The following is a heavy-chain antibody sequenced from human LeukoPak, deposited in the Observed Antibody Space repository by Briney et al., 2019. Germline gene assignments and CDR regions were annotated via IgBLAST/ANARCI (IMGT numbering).Heavy chain of an antibody. CDR1: GFTFSIYG. Sequence: GRSLTLSCTASGFTFSIYGFHWVRRAPGKGLEWVATIPNDGSNTFYLDSVKGRFTISRDNSKNTLYLQMNSLRAEDTAVYYCAKDIGTTSLYNWFDPWGQGALVSVSS. CDR3: AKDIGTTSLYNWFDP. CDR2: IPNDGSNT. D-gene: IGHD2/OR15-2a*01. J-gene: IGHJ5*02. V-gene: IGHV3-33*03.